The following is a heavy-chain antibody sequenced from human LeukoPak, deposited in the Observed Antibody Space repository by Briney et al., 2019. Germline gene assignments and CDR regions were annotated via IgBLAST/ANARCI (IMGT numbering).Heavy chain of an antibody. CDR3: ARQQTEWELQPLDFDY. J-gene: IGHJ4*02. CDR1: GGSISSGGYY. D-gene: IGHD1-26*01. Sequence: PSQTLSLTCAVSGGSISSGGYYWSWIRQFAGKGLEWIGRIYTSGSSNYNPSLKSRVTISVDTSKNQFSLKLSSVTAADTAVYYCARQQTEWELQPLDFDYWGQGTLVTVSS. V-gene: IGHV4-61*02. CDR2: IYTSGSS.